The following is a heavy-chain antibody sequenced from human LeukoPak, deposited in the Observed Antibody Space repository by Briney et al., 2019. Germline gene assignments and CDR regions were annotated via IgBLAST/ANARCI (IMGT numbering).Heavy chain of an antibody. CDR1: GGSFSDYY. D-gene: IGHD3-10*01. V-gene: IGHV4-34*01. Sequence: SETLSLTCAVYGGSFSDYYWSWIRQPPGKGLEWIGEINHSGSTNYNPSLKSRVTISVDTSKNQFSLKLSSVTAADTAVYYCARRVSGSFVYYYYYMDVWGKGTTVTISS. CDR3: ARRVSGSFVYYYYYMDV. CDR2: INHSGST. J-gene: IGHJ6*03.